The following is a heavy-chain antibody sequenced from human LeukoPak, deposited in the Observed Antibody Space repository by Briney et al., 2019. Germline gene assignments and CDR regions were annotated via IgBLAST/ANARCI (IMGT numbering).Heavy chain of an antibody. V-gene: IGHV1-2*02. J-gene: IGHJ4*02. Sequence: GASVKVSCKASGYTFTVYYMHWVRQAPGQGLEWMGWINPNSGGTNYAQKFQGRVTMTRDTSISTAYMELSRLRSDDTAVYYCASVGENYGSGGDYFDYWGQGTLVTGSS. D-gene: IGHD3-10*01. CDR3: ASVGENYGSGGDYFDY. CDR1: GYTFTVYY. CDR2: INPNSGGT.